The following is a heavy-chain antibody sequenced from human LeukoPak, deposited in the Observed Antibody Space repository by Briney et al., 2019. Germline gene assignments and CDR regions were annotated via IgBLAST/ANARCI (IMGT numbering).Heavy chain of an antibody. Sequence: GGSLRLSCAASGFTFSDYATTWVRQTPGKGLEWVSVISGGGDSTDYADSMKGRFTISRDNSKNTLYLQMNSLRAEDTALYYCAKLGCTGTICYANYWGQGTLVTVSS. D-gene: IGHD2-2*01. J-gene: IGHJ4*02. CDR1: GFTFSDYA. V-gene: IGHV3-23*01. CDR3: AKLGCTGTICYANY. CDR2: ISGGGDST.